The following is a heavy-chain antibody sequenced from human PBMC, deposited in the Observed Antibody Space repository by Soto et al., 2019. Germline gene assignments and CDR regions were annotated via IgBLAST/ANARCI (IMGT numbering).Heavy chain of an antibody. CDR2: IYYSGST. CDR1: GGSISSGGYY. Sequence: SETLSLTCTVSGGSISSGGYYWSWIRQHPGKGLEWIGYIYYSGSTYYNPSLKSRVTISVDTSKNQFSLKLSSVTAADTAVYYCARVGGINYDSSGYYYVGYFDYWGQGTLVTVSS. V-gene: IGHV4-31*03. CDR3: ARVGGINYDSSGYYYVGYFDY. J-gene: IGHJ4*02. D-gene: IGHD3-22*01.